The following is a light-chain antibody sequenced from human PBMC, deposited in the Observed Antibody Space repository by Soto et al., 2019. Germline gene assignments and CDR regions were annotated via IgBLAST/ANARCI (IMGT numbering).Light chain of an antibody. J-gene: IGKJ1*01. Sequence: DIQMTQSPSTLPASVGSRATITCRASQRISYWLAWYQQKPGNAPKLLIYAASSLESGVPSRFSGSGSGTEFTLTISSLQTDDSASYYCKQYNSYSKTFGKGTKVDIK. CDR2: AAS. V-gene: IGKV1-5*01. CDR1: QRISYW. CDR3: KQYNSYSKT.